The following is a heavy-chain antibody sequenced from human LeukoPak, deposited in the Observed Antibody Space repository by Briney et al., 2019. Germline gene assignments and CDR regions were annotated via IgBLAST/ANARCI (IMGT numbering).Heavy chain of an antibody. Sequence: ASVKASCKASGYTFTSYGISWVRQAPGQGLEWMGWISAYNGNTNYAQKLQGRVTMTTDTSTSTAYMELRSLRSDDTAVYYCARDSGYYDILTGYYNYYGMDVWGQGTTVTVSS. V-gene: IGHV1-18*01. CDR1: GYTFTSYG. J-gene: IGHJ6*02. D-gene: IGHD3-9*01. CDR3: ARDSGYYDILTGYYNYYGMDV. CDR2: ISAYNGNT.